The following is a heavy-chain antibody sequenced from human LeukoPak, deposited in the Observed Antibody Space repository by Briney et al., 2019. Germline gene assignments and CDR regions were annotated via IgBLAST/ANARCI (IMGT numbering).Heavy chain of an antibody. D-gene: IGHD3-3*01. CDR2: ISAYNGNT. CDR3: AREEIITIFGVVYGMDV. CDR1: GYTFTSYG. V-gene: IGHV1-18*01. Sequence: ASAKVSCKASGYTFTSYGISWVRQAPGQGLEWMGWISAYNGNTNYAQKLQGRVTMTTDTSTSTAYMELRSLRSDDTAVYYCAREEIITIFGVVYGMDVWGQGTTVTVSS. J-gene: IGHJ6*02.